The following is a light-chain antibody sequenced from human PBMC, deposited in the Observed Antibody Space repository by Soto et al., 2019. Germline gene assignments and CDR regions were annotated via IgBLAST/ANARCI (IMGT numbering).Light chain of an antibody. CDR1: QSMGSN. Sequence: PGERVTLSCRASQSMGSNVAWYQQKPGQAPRLLIYGASTRAAGIPARFSGSGSGTEFTLTITSLQSEDFAVYYCQQFHNWPRTFGQGTKVDI. J-gene: IGKJ1*01. CDR2: GAS. CDR3: QQFHNWPRT. V-gene: IGKV3-15*01.